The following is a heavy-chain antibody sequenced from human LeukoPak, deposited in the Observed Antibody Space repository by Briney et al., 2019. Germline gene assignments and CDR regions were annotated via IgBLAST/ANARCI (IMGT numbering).Heavy chain of an antibody. Sequence: ALVKVSCNASGYTFTGYYMHWVRQAPGQGLEWMGWINPNSGGTSYAQKFQGRVTMTRDTSISTAYMELSRLRSDDTAVYYCARGRAIAAAGARLFDYWGQGTLVTVSS. CDR2: INPNSGGT. CDR3: ARGRAIAAAGARLFDY. J-gene: IGHJ4*02. D-gene: IGHD6-13*01. CDR1: GYTFTGYY. V-gene: IGHV1-2*02.